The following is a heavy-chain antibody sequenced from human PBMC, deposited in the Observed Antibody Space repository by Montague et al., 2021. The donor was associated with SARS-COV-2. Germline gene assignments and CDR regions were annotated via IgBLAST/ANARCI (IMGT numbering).Heavy chain of an antibody. J-gene: IGHJ4*02. D-gene: IGHD6-19*01. CDR3: ARDIAVAGLFDY. Sequence: TLSLTSTVSGGSISSGSYYWSWIRQPAGKGLEWIGRISISGSTNYXPSLKSRVTISVDTSKNQFSLKLSSVTAADTAVYYCARDIAVAGLFDYWGQGTRDTLPT. CDR1: GGSISSGSYY. V-gene: IGHV4-61*02. CDR2: ISISGST.